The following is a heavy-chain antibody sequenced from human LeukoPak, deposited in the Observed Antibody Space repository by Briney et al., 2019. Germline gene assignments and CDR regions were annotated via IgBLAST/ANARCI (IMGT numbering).Heavy chain of an antibody. Sequence: PGGSLRLSCAASGFTFSSYGMHWVRQAPGKGLEWVAVIWYDGSNKYYADSVKGRFTISRDNSKNTLYLQMNSLRAEDTAVYYCARGAGWLEMDAFDIWGQGTMVTVSS. CDR3: ARGAGWLEMDAFDI. CDR1: GFTFSSYG. V-gene: IGHV3-33*01. CDR2: IWYDGSNK. D-gene: IGHD5-24*01. J-gene: IGHJ3*02.